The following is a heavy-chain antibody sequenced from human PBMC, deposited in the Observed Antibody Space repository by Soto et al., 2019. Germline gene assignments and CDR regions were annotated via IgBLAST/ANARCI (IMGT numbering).Heavy chain of an antibody. CDR1: GYTFSNYG. D-gene: IGHD4-17*01. J-gene: IGHJ4*02. CDR2: ISASHGNT. Sequence: QVQLVQSGAEVKKPGASVKVSCTASGYTFSNYGISWVRQAPGQGLEWMGWISASHGNTNYAQKFQGRVALTTDTXXRTAHMELRSLRSDDTAVYYCARGHDYGDQRGFDYWGQGTLVTVSS. CDR3: ARGHDYGDQRGFDY. V-gene: IGHV1-18*01.